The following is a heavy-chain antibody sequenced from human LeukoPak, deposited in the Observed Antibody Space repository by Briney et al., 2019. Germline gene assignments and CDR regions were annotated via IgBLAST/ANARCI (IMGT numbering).Heavy chain of an antibody. CDR3: AKDSGQSWNFGESGADY. J-gene: IGHJ4*02. CDR2: IRYDGSNK. CDR1: GFTFSSYG. D-gene: IGHD1-7*01. Sequence: AGGSLRLSCAASGFTFSSYGMHWVRQAPGKGLEWVAFIRYDGSNKYYADSVKGRFTISRDNSKDTLYLQMNSLRAEDTAVYYCAKDSGQSWNFGESGADYWGQGTLVTVSS. V-gene: IGHV3-30*02.